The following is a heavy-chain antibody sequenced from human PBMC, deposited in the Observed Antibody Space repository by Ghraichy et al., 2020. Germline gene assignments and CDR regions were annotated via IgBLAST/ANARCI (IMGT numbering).Heavy chain of an antibody. CDR3: AKGGGVGRYCSTTSCLDS. Sequence: GGSLRLSCAASGFTFSSYAMSWVRQAPGKGLEWVSAISGSGGSTYYADSVKGRFTISRDNSKNTLYLQMNSLRVEDTAVFYCAKGGGVGRYCSTTSCLDSWGQGTLVTVSS. CDR1: GFTFSSYA. D-gene: IGHD2-2*01. V-gene: IGHV3-23*01. CDR2: ISGSGGST. J-gene: IGHJ4*02.